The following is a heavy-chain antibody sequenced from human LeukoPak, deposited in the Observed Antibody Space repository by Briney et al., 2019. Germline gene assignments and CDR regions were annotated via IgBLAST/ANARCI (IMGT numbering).Heavy chain of an antibody. J-gene: IGHJ4*02. V-gene: IGHV4-39*07. CDR2: IFYSGST. Sequence: PSETLSLTCTVSGVSISSSSYYWGWIRQPPGKGLEWIGSIFYSGSTYYNPSLESRLTISADTSKNQFSLNLNSVTAADTAVYFCARGDSSTWFPSGLHIDHWGQGILVSVSS. CDR1: GVSISSSSYY. CDR3: ARGDSSTWFPSGLHIDH. D-gene: IGHD6-13*01.